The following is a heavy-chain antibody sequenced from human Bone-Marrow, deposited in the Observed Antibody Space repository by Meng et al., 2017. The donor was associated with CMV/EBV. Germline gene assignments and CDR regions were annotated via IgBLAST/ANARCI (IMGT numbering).Heavy chain of an antibody. J-gene: IGHJ6*02. CDR2: IYYSGST. D-gene: IGHD3-3*01. Sequence: GSLSLTCTVSGGSISSSSYYWGWIRQPPGKGLEWIGSIYYSGSTYYNPSLKSRVTISVDTSKNQFSLKLSSVTAADTAVYYCARDLLAAFGVVTLYYYYGMDVWGQGPTVTVSS. CDR1: GGSISSSSYY. V-gene: IGHV4-39*07. CDR3: ARDLLAAFGVVTLYYYYGMDV.